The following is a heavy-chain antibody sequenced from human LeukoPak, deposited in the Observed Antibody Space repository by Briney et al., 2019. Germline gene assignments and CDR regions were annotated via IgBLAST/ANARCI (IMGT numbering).Heavy chain of an antibody. V-gene: IGHV3-23*01. D-gene: IGHD3-10*01. J-gene: IGHJ4*02. CDR1: GFTFGSYA. Sequence: PGGSLRLSCAASGFTFGSYAMSWVRQAPGKGLEWVSAISGSGGATYSADSVKGRFTISRDNSKTTLYLQMNSLRAEDTAVYYCAKHFYYGSGSYYCHLDSWGQGTLVTVSS. CDR2: ISGSGGAT. CDR3: AKHFYYGSGSYYCHLDS.